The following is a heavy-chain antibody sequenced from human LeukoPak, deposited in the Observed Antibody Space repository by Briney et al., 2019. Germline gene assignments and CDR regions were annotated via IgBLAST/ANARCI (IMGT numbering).Heavy chain of an antibody. CDR2: FSGSGSSI. CDR3: ARPLYGSGSSSYDY. D-gene: IGHD3-10*01. Sequence: GGSLRLSCAASGFTFSDYTMSWVRQAPGKGLEWVSYFSGSGSSIYYADSVKGRFPISRDNAKNSLYLQMNSLRDEDTAVYYWARPLYGSGSSSYDYCGQGTLGTVSS. V-gene: IGHV3-48*02. CDR1: GFTFSDYT. J-gene: IGHJ4*02.